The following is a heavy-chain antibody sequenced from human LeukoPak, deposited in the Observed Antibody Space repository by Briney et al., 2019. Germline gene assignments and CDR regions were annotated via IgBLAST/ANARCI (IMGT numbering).Heavy chain of an antibody. Sequence: PSETLSLTCTVSGGSISSSSYYWGWIRQPPGKGLGWIGSIYYSGSTYYNPSLKSRVTISVDTSKNQFSLKLSSVTAADTAVYYCARHQKVVTIFGVVTRSGWFDPWGQGTLVTVSS. CDR3: ARHQKVVTIFGVVTRSGWFDP. V-gene: IGHV4-39*01. J-gene: IGHJ5*02. D-gene: IGHD3-3*01. CDR1: GGSISSSSYY. CDR2: IYYSGST.